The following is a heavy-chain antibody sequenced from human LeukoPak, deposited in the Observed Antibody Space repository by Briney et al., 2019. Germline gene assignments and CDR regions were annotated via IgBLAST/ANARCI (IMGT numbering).Heavy chain of an antibody. Sequence: GGSLRLSCAASGFTFSSYAMSWVRQAPGKGLEWVSAISGSGGSTYYAGSVKGRFTISRDNSKNTLYLQMNSLRAEDTAVYCCAKPPTVTRDYWGQGTLVTVSS. CDR2: ISGSGGST. V-gene: IGHV3-23*01. CDR1: GFTFSSYA. D-gene: IGHD4-17*01. J-gene: IGHJ4*02. CDR3: AKPPTVTRDY.